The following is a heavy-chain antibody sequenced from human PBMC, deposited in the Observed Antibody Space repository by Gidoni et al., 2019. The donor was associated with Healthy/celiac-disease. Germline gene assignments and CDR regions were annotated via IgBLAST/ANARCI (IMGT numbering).Heavy chain of an antibody. CDR2: IWYDGSNK. Sequence: QVQLVESGGGVVQPGRSLRPSCAASGYTFSSYGMHWVRPAPGKGLEWVARIWYDGSNKNYADPVKGRFTISRDNSKNTLYLQMNSLRAEDTAVYYCARDRRAAGTPYYFAYWGQGTLVTVSS. CDR1: GYTFSSYG. J-gene: IGHJ4*02. CDR3: ARDRRAAGTPYYFAY. D-gene: IGHD6-13*01. V-gene: IGHV3-33*01.